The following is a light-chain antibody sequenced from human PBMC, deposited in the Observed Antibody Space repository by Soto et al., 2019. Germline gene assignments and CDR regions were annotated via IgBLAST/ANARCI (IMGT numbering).Light chain of an antibody. Sequence: ERVLKHLHRSVSFFPGKRTTLSCRARQSVSSSYLAWYQQKPGQAPRLLIYGASSRATGIPDRFSGSGSGTDFTLTISRLEPEDFAVYYCQQYGSSPWTFGQGTKVDI. CDR3: QQYGSSPWT. V-gene: IGKV3-20*01. J-gene: IGKJ1*01. CDR1: QSVSSSY. CDR2: GAS.